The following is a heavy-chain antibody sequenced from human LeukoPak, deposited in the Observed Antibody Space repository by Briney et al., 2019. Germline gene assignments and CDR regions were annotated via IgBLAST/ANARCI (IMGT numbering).Heavy chain of an antibody. D-gene: IGHD3-10*01. V-gene: IGHV1-2*02. CDR1: GYTFTYFY. CDR3: ASGHDYRSGWSWTLEHYFLHV. Sequence: ASVKVSCKASGYTFTYFYMHWVRQAPGQGLEWMGWINPNSGGTNYAQKFQGRVTMTRDTSISTAYMELSRLRSDNTAVYYCASGHDYRSGWSWTLEHYFLHVWGKGTTVTVSS. J-gene: IGHJ6*03. CDR2: INPNSGGT.